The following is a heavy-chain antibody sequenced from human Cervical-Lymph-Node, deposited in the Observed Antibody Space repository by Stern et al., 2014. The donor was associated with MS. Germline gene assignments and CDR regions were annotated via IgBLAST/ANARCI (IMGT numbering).Heavy chain of an antibody. CDR3: AREMGAVASHGIDH. Sequence: QVQLQESGPGLVKPSETLSLTCTVSGGSISSSNYYWGWNRQSPGKGLEWIGSINYSGSTYYNPSLKSRVTQSVDTSKNHVSLKLTSWTAADTAVYYCAREMGAVASHGIDHWGQGALVTVSS. CDR2: INYSGST. D-gene: IGHD6-19*01. V-gene: IGHV4-39*02. J-gene: IGHJ4*02. CDR1: GGSISSSNYY.